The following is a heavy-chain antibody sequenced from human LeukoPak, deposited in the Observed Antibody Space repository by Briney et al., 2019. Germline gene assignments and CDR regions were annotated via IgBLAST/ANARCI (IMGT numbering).Heavy chain of an antibody. V-gene: IGHV4-59*12. J-gene: IGHJ6*03. CDR1: GGSISSYY. Sequence: ASETLSLTCTVSGGSISSYYWSWIRQPPGKGLEWIGYIYYSGSTNYNPSLKSRVTISVDTSKNQFSLKLSSVTAADTALYYCAREVVYSNWGQGYMDVWGKGTTVTISS. CDR3: AREVVYSNWGQGYMDV. CDR2: IYYSGST. D-gene: IGHD2-8*02.